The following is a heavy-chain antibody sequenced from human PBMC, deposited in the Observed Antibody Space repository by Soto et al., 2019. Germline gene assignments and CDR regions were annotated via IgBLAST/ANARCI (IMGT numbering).Heavy chain of an antibody. J-gene: IGHJ6*02. V-gene: IGHV1-18*01. D-gene: IGHD3-22*01. CDR3: ARGGYYDSSGSRNYHYYGMDV. CDR2: ISPYDDDT. Sequence: AQLVQSGPEVKKPGASVKVSCKASGYTFSSYGISWVRQAPGQGLEWLGWISPYDDDTKYAQNLQGRVRMTTDTSTRTVYMDLRSLRSDDTAIYYCARGGYYDSSGSRNYHYYGMDVWGQGTTVTVSS. CDR1: GYTFSSYG.